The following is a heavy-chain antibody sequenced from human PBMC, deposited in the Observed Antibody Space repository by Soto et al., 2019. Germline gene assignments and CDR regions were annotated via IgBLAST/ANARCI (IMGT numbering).Heavy chain of an antibody. J-gene: IGHJ4*02. CDR1: GFTFSYG. D-gene: IGHD2-15*01. Sequence: VQLLESGGGLIQPGGSLRLSCAASGFTFSYGIHWLRQAPVKGLEWVAYISYDSSNKFYGDSVKGRFTISRDNSKNTQFLQMNSLRAEETAVYYCAKLVIGYCSGNTCDDYWGQGTLVAVSS. CDR3: AKLVIGYCSGNTCDDY. V-gene: IGHV3-30*18. CDR2: ISYDSSNK.